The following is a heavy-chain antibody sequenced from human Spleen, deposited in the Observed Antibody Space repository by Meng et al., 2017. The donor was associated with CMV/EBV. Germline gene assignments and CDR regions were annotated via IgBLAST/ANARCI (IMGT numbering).Heavy chain of an antibody. D-gene: IGHD1-26*01. CDR1: GGTFSTYA. J-gene: IGHJ5*02. V-gene: IGHV1-46*01. CDR3: ARGQARSNSLPPFDP. CDR2: INPGGGST. Sequence: ASVKVSCKASGGTFSTYAINWGRQAPGQGLEYMGIINPGGGSTNYAQKFQGRVIMTRDTSTTTVYMELSSLRSDDTAVYYCARGQARSNSLPPFDPWGQGTLVTVSS.